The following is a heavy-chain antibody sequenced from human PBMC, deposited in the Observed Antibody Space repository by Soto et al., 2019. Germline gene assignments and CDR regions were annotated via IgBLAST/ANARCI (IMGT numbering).Heavy chain of an antibody. J-gene: IGHJ4*02. D-gene: IGHD6-13*01. CDR2: IGTAGDT. CDR1: GFTFSGFD. V-gene: IGHV3-13*01. CDR3: AKSQEIGTHFFDS. Sequence: GGSLRLSCEASGFTFSGFDMHWVRQPTGKGLEWVSSIGTAGDTYYAVSVKGRFTISRDNAKNSLSLQMNSLRAGDMAVYFCAKSQEIGTHFFDSWGQGXQVTVYS.